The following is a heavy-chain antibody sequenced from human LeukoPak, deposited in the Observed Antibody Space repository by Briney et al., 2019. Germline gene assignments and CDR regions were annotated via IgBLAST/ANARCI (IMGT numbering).Heavy chain of an antibody. CDR3: ARDGYGGGSSPFDY. Sequence: GGSLRLSCAASGFTFSSYGMHWVRQAPGKGLEWVAVIWYDGSNKYYADSVKGRFTISRDNSKNTLYLQMNSLRAEDTAVYYCARDGYGGGSSPFDYWAREPWSPSPQ. CDR1: GFTFSSYG. D-gene: IGHD5-12*01. J-gene: IGHJ4*02. CDR2: IWYDGSNK. V-gene: IGHV3-33*01.